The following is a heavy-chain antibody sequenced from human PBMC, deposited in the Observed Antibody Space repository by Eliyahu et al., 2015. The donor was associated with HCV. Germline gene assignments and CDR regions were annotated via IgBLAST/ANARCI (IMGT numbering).Heavy chain of an antibody. J-gene: IGHJ4*02. V-gene: IGHV4-34*01. D-gene: IGHD3-3*01. Sequence: EINHSGSTNYNPSLKSRVTISVDTSKNQFSLKLSSVTAADTAVYYCANMEGSHWGQGTLVTVSS. CDR3: ANMEGSH. CDR2: INHSGST.